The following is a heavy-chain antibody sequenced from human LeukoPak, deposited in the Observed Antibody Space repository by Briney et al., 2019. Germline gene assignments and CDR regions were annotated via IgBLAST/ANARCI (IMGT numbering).Heavy chain of an antibody. V-gene: IGHV4-34*01. CDR2: INHSGST. Sequence: SETLSLTCAVYGRSFSGYYWSWIRQPPGKGLEWIGEINHSGSTNYNPSLKSRVTISVDTSKNQFSLKLSSVTAADTAVYYCARGYYYYYMDVWGKGTTVTVSS. J-gene: IGHJ6*03. CDR3: ARGYYYYYMDV. CDR1: GRSFSGYY.